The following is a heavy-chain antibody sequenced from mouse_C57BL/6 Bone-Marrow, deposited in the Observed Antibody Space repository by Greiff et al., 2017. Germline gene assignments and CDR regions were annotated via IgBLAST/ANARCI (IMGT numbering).Heavy chain of an antibody. Sequence: VQLQQSGAELVKPGASVKLSCTASGYTFTGYYMHWVKQRPGQGLEWIGKIYPGDGDTTYTQKFQGKATITADTSSNTAYLQLSSLTSEDSAVYFCARWGEHWYFDFWGKGTTLTVSS. V-gene: IGHV14-2*01. J-gene: IGHJ1*03. D-gene: IGHD2-13*01. CDR3: ARWGEHWYFDF. CDR1: GYTFTGYY. CDR2: IYPGDGDT.